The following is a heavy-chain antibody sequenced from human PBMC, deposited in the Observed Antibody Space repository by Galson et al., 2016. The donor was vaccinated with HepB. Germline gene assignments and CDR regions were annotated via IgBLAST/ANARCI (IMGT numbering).Heavy chain of an antibody. Sequence: SLRLSCAASGFTFSNYAMHWVRQAPGKGLEWVAVISNDGRDKHYADSVKGRFTISRDKSKNTLYLQMSSLRAEDTAVYYFAKDSRRAGYSYGSSYFDYWGQGTLVTVSS. V-gene: IGHV3-30*18. CDR3: AKDSRRAGYSYGSSYFDY. J-gene: IGHJ4*02. CDR2: ISNDGRDK. D-gene: IGHD5-18*01. CDR1: GFTFSNYA.